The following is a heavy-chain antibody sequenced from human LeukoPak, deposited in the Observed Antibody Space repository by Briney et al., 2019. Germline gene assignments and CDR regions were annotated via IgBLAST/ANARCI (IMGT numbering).Heavy chain of an antibody. Sequence: GASVKVSCKASGYTFTSYGISWVRQAPGQGLEWMGWISAYNGNTNYAQKLQGRVTMTTDTPTSTAYMELRSLRSDDTAVYYCARAPVTMVRGVVVYYYYGMDVWGQGTTVTVSS. V-gene: IGHV1-18*01. D-gene: IGHD3-10*01. CDR3: ARAPVTMVRGVVVYYYYGMDV. J-gene: IGHJ6*02. CDR1: GYTFTSYG. CDR2: ISAYNGNT.